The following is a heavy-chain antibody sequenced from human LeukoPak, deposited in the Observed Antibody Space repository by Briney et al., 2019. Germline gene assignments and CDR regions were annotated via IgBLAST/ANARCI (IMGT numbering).Heavy chain of an antibody. D-gene: IGHD5-12*01. Sequence: GGSLRLSCAASGFTFSNYGMHWVRQAPGKGLEWVTFIRYDGSDIHNADSVEGRFTISRDNSKNTLYLQMNSLGAEDTAVYYCARSGLDSGYDYYLGYWGQGTLVTVSS. CDR2: IRYDGSDI. J-gene: IGHJ4*02. CDR1: GFTFSNYG. CDR3: ARSGLDSGYDYYLGY. V-gene: IGHV3-30*02.